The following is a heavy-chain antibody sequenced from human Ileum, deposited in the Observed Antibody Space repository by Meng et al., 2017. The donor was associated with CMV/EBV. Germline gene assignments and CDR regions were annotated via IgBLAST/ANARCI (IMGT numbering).Heavy chain of an antibody. V-gene: IGHV4-59*01. CDR3: ARMSQLLSYGFDI. J-gene: IGHJ3*02. Sequence: SETLSLTCIVSGDSIASSYWSGFRQSPGKGLESIGYIHHSGDTNYNPALMSRATMSLDMSKNQLSLRLNSVTAEDTAVYYCARMSQLLSYGFDIWGQGALVTVSS. CDR1: GDSIASSY. CDR2: IHHSGDT. D-gene: IGHD2-2*01.